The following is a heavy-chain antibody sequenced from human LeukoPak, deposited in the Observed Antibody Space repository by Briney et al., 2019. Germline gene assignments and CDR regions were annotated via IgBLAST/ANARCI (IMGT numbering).Heavy chain of an antibody. V-gene: IGHV4-31*03. J-gene: IGHJ3*02. CDR1: GGSISSGGYY. CDR3: ACPYYYDSSGYAFDI. Sequence: PSETLSLTCTVSGGSISSGGYYWSWIRQRPGKGLEWIGYIYYSGSTYYNPSLKSRVTISVDTSKNQFSLKLSSVTAADTAVYYCACPYYYDSSGYAFDIWGQGTMVTVSS. D-gene: IGHD3-22*01. CDR2: IYYSGST.